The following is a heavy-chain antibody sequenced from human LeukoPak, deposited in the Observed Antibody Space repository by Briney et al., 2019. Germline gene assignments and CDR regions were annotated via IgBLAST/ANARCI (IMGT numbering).Heavy chain of an antibody. V-gene: IGHV3-48*03. D-gene: IGHD2-15*01. Sequence: QPGGSLRLSCAASGFTFSSYEMNWVRQAPGKGLEWVSYISSSGSTIYYADSVKGRFTLSRDNAKNSLYLQMNSLRAEDTAVYYCARDREVVVAAGPYNWFDPWGQGTLVTVSS. CDR2: ISSSGSTI. J-gene: IGHJ5*02. CDR1: GFTFSSYE. CDR3: ARDREVVVAAGPYNWFDP.